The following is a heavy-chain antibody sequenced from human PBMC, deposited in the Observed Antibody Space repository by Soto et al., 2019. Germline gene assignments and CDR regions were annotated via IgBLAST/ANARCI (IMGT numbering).Heavy chain of an antibody. Sequence: SSETLSLTCTVSGGSISSSSYYWGWIRQPPGKGLEWIGSIYYSGNTYYNPSLKSRVTISVDTSKNQFSLKLSSVTAADTAVYYCARHGRITMVRGRRYYYYGMDVWGQGTTVTVSS. CDR3: ARHGRITMVRGRRYYYYGMDV. CDR2: IYYSGNT. J-gene: IGHJ6*02. V-gene: IGHV4-39*01. D-gene: IGHD3-10*01. CDR1: GGSISSSSYY.